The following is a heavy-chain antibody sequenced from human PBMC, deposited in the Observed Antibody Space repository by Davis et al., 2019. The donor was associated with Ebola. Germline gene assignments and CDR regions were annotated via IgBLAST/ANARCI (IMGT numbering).Heavy chain of an antibody. Sequence: GESLKTSCVGSGVNFSHYAIGWVRQIPGRGLECVSVISNLAMKTFYSDSVQGRFIISRDNSQSIVSLQMNNLRVDDTAIYYCADPLSSVWGQGTTVTVS. CDR1: GVNFSHYA. CDR2: ISNLAMKT. J-gene: IGHJ6*02. CDR3: ADPLSSV. V-gene: IGHV3-23*01.